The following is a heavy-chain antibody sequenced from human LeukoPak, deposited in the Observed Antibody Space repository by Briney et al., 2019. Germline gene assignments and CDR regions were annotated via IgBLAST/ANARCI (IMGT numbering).Heavy chain of an antibody. CDR2: IYYSGST. CDR1: GGSVSSGNYY. V-gene: IGHV4-61*01. Sequence: PSETLSLTCTVSGGSVSSGNYYWSWIRQPPGKGLEWIGYIYYSGSTNYNPSLKSRVTISVDTSKNQFSLKLSSVTAADTAVYYCARGTGLWFNFDYWGQGTLVTVSS. CDR3: ARGTGLWFNFDY. D-gene: IGHD2-21*01. J-gene: IGHJ4*02.